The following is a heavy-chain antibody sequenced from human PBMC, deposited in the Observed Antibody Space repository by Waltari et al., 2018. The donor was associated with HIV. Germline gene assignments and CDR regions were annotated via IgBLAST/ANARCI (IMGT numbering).Heavy chain of an antibody. D-gene: IGHD3-10*01. CDR2: IKPPFGAA. V-gene: IGHV1-69*13. CDR3: ARESSGEFDL. J-gene: IGHJ5*02. CDR1: SLPFTSYV. Sequence: QVHIMQSGAEVKKPGSSVKISCRASSLPFTSYVLSWVRQAPGQGLEWMGGIKPPFGAANYPQKFQGRVTITADDFTSTVYMELTGLTSEDTAVYFCARESSGEFDLWGQGTPVTVSS.